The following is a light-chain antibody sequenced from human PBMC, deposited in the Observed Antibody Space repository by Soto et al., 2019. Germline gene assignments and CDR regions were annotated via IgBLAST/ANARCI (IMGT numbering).Light chain of an antibody. Sequence: QSVLTQPPSVSAAPGQKVTISCSGSSSNIGNNHVSWYQQLPGKAPKLMIYEVSNRPSGVSNRFSGSKSGNTASLTISGLQAEDEADYYCSSYTSSSTPYVFGTGTKLTVL. J-gene: IGLJ1*01. CDR1: SSNIGNNH. CDR3: SSYTSSSTPYV. CDR2: EVS. V-gene: IGLV2-14*01.